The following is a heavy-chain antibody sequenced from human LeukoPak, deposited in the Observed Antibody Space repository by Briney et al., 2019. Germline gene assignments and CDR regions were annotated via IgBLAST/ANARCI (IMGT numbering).Heavy chain of an antibody. D-gene: IGHD3-3*01. V-gene: IGHV4-39*07. CDR1: GGSISSSSYY. Sequence: SETLSLTCTVSGGSISSSSYYWGWIRQPPGKGLEWIGSIYYSGSTYYNPSLKSRVTISVDTSKNQFSLKLNSVTAADTAVYYCADSLRFYYYMDVWGKGTTVTVSS. CDR2: IYYSGST. CDR3: ADSLRFYYYMDV. J-gene: IGHJ6*03.